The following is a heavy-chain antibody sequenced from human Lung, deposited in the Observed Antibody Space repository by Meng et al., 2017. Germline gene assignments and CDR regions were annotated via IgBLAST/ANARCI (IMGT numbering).Heavy chain of an antibody. D-gene: IGHD4-11*01. Sequence: QVSLLQSGSGLVKPWATLYVSCKDSGYSVSSDSNNWGRHGPAQGNGLVGISYAYTSDTTNDQPFIKRCVFSLVASSNTEYLLMMSLVTEAAAAYYCARRGWTVTSKGYWGQGTLVTVSS. V-gene: IGHV7-4-1*02. CDR3: ARRGWTVTSKGY. J-gene: IGHJ4*02. CDR2: SYAYTSDT. CDR1: GYSVSSDS.